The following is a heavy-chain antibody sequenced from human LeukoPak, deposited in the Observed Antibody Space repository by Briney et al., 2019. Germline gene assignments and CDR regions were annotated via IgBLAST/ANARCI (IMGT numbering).Heavy chain of an antibody. CDR2: IYYSGST. CDR3: ARAGSGCYFEY. J-gene: IGHJ4*02. D-gene: IGHD6-19*01. Sequence: PSETLSLTCTVSGGSITSNNYYRGWIRQPPGKGLEWIGSIYYSGSTYYNPSLKSRVTISVDTSKNQYSLKLSSDTAAEQAGYYCARAGSGCYFEYWGQGTLVTVSS. V-gene: IGHV4-39*07. CDR1: GGSITSNNYY.